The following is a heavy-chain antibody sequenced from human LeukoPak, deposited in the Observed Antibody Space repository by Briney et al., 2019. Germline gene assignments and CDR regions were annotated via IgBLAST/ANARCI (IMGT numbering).Heavy chain of an antibody. CDR1: GFTLSSHA. J-gene: IGHJ6*03. D-gene: IGHD6-6*01. CDR2: ISHDGNIK. V-gene: IGHV3-30*04. CDR3: ARAHLSSSSTDYMDV. Sequence: PGGSLRLSCAASGFTLSSHAIHWVRQAPGKGLEWVALISHDGNIKYYADSVKGRFTISRDNSKNTLSLQMNSLRPEDTAVYYCARAHLSSSSTDYMDVWGKGTTVTISS.